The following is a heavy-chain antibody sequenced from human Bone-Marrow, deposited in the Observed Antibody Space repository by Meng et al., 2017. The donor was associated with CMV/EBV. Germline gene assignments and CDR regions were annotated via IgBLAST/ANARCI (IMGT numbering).Heavy chain of an antibody. CDR2: IKSKTDGGTT. J-gene: IGHJ6*02. CDR1: GFTFSNAW. D-gene: IGHD6-6*01. Sequence: GGSLRLSCAASGFTFSNAWMSWVRQAPGKGLEWVGRIKSKTDGGTTDYAAPVKGRFTISRDDSKNTLYLQMNSLRAEDTAVYYCARDRIAAIKENYYYYGMDVWGQGTTVTVSS. CDR3: ARDRIAAIKENYYYYGMDV. V-gene: IGHV3-15*01.